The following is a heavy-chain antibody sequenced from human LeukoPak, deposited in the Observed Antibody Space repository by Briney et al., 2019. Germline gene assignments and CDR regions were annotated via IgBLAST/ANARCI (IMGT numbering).Heavy chain of an antibody. D-gene: IGHD6-19*01. CDR2: ISGDGGSA. CDR1: GFTFSSYA. J-gene: IGHJ4*02. V-gene: IGHV3-43*02. Sequence: SPTVSCAASGFTFSSYAMHWVRQTPGKGLEWVALISGDGGSAYYENSVKGRFTVSRDNSKSGLYLQMNSLRAEDTALYSCTRDGVTSSGWTGYFDFWGQGIIVSVSS. CDR3: TRDGVTSSGWTGYFDF.